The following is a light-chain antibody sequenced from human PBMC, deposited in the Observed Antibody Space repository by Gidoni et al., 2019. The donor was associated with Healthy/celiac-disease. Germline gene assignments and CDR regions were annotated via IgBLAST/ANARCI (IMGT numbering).Light chain of an antibody. J-gene: IGKJ1*01. CDR1: QGISSY. CDR3: QQLNIYPPT. Sequence: DIELTQSPSFLSACVGDRVTITCRASQGISSYLAWYQQKQGKAPKLLRYAASTLQSGVPSRFSGSGSGTEFTLTISSLQPEDFATYYCQQLNIYPPTFGQXTKVEIK. V-gene: IGKV1-9*01. CDR2: AAS.